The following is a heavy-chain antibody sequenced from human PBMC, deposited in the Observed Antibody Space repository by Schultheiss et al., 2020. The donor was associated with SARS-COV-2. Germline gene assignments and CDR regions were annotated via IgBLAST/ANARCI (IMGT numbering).Heavy chain of an antibody. J-gene: IGHJ4*02. CDR3: ARQGTIAVAGNDY. D-gene: IGHD6-19*01. V-gene: IGHV4-61*08. CDR1: GGSISSGGYY. CDR2: INHSGST. Sequence: SETLSLTCTVSGGSISSGGYYWSWIRQHPGKGLEWIGEINHSGSTNYNPSLKSRVTISVDTSKNQFSLKLSSVTAADTAVYYCARQGTIAVAGNDYWGQGTLVTVSS.